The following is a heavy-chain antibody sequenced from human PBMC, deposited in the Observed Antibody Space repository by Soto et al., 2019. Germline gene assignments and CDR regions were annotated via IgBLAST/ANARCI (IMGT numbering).Heavy chain of an antibody. CDR2: ISGDGGE. CDR1: GFDLRDFA. J-gene: IGHJ3*01. CDR3: AKLQRRDIQQWLQAFNV. D-gene: IGHD6-19*01. Sequence: EVQLLESGGDLVKSGGSLKLSCAASGFDLRDFAMSWVRQAPGKGLEWVSTISGDGGELYADSVKGRFIVSTDNSKNMLYLQMNSLRVDDAATYYCAKLQRRDIQQWLQAFNVLGQGTGVTVSA. V-gene: IGHV3-23*01.